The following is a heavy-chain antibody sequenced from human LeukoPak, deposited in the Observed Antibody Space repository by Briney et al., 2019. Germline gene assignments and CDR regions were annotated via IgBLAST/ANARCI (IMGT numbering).Heavy chain of an antibody. CDR1: GFIFSTYA. Sequence: PGGSLRLSCAASGFIFSTYAMSWVRQAPGKGLEWVSAISGSDDTTYYADSVKGRFTISRDTSKNTLYLQMNSLRVEDTAVYYCAKDPYSRSSFHDYWGQGTLVIVSS. CDR2: ISGSDDTT. D-gene: IGHD6-6*01. V-gene: IGHV3-23*01. J-gene: IGHJ4*02. CDR3: AKDPYSRSSFHDY.